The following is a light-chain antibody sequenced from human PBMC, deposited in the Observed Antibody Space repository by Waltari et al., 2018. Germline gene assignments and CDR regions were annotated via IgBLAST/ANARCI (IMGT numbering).Light chain of an antibody. Sequence: EIAMTQSPATLSVSPGERATLSCRASQSISSNLAWYQQRPGQAPRLLIYGASTRAPGIPARFSGSWSGTEFSLTVSSLQSEDFAVYFCHQYNNWPLTFGGGTKVEIK. V-gene: IGKV3D-15*01. CDR3: HQYNNWPLT. CDR1: QSISSN. J-gene: IGKJ4*01. CDR2: GAS.